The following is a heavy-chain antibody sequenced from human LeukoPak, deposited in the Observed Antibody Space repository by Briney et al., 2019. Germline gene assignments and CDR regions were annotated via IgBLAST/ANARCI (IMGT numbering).Heavy chain of an antibody. CDR3: ARQIRDPALPPDGFEI. J-gene: IGHJ3*02. CDR1: GGPIINSNYY. V-gene: IGHV4-39*01. Sequence: SETLSLTCTVSGGPIINSNYYWGWIRQPPGKGLEWIGTLSYTGTTYYKPSLQSRVTISADTSRSQLSLTLNSVTGADTAVYYCARQIRDPALPPDGFEIWGHGTMVTVSS. CDR2: LSYTGTT.